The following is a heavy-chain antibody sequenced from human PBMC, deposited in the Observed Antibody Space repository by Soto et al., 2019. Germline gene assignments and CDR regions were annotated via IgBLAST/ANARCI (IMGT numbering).Heavy chain of an antibody. V-gene: IGHV1-8*01. J-gene: IGHJ4*02. CDR3: ARRITATTGVLIY. D-gene: IGHD1-7*01. CDR1: GYTFTSYD. CDR2: MNPNSGNT. Sequence: ASVKVSCKASGYTFTSYDINWVRQATGQGLEWMGWMNPNSGNTGYAQKFQGRVTMTRNTSISTAYMELSSLRSEDTAVYYCARRITATTGVLIYWGQGTLVTVSS.